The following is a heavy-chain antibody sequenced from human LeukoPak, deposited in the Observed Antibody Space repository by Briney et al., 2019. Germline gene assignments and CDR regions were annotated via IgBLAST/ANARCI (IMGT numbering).Heavy chain of an antibody. V-gene: IGHV4-59*01. J-gene: IGHJ4*02. Sequence: SETLSLTCTVSGGSISTYYWSWIRQPPGKGLEWIGYIYYSGSTNYNPSLKSRVTISVDTSKNQFSLKLSSVTAADTAMYYCARVQVRGIGNLYGDYDYWGQGTLVTVSS. D-gene: IGHD4-17*01. CDR3: ARVQVRGIGNLYGDYDY. CDR2: IYYSGST. CDR1: GGSISTYY.